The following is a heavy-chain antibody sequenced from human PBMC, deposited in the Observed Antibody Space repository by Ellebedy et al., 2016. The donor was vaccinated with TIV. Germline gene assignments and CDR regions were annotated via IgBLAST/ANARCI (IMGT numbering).Heavy chain of an antibody. D-gene: IGHD3-22*01. CDR1: GLTFSSHA. Sequence: GESLKISCAASGLTFSSHAMSWVRQAPGKGLEWVSSITESGGNTYYADAVKGRFTISRDNSNNTLYLQMNSLRAEDTAVYYCARGLISGYYAGHAFDIWGQGTMVTVSS. CDR3: ARGLISGYYAGHAFDI. CDR2: ITESGGNT. V-gene: IGHV3-23*01. J-gene: IGHJ3*02.